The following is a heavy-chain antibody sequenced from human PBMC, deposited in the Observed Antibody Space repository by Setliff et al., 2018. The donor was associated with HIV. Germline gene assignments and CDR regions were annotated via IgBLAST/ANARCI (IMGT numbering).Heavy chain of an antibody. CDR1: GFTFDIYW. V-gene: IGHV3-7*03. D-gene: IGHD1-1*01. CDR2: IKQDGSEK. CDR3: AKGPVNDAEVYFDY. Sequence: GGSLRLSCAASGFTFDIYWMSWVRQAPGKGLEWVANIKQDGSEKYYVDSVRGRFTISRDNTKNSLFLQMNSLRAEDTALYYCAKGPVNDAEVYFDYWGQGTLVTVSS. J-gene: IGHJ4*02.